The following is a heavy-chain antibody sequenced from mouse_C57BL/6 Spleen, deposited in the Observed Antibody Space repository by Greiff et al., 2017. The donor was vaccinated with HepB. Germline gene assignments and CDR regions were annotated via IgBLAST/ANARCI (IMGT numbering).Heavy chain of an antibody. J-gene: IGHJ4*01. CDR3: AREDTMVTTDYAMDY. D-gene: IGHD2-2*01. CDR1: GYSITSGYY. CDR2: ISYDGSN. V-gene: IGHV3-6*01. Sequence: EVKLVESGPGLVKPSQSLSLTCSVTGYSITSGYYWNWIRQFPGNKLEWMGYISYDGSNNYNPSLKNRISITRDTSKNQFFLKLNSVTTEDTATYYCAREDTMVTTDYAMDYWGQGTSVTVSS.